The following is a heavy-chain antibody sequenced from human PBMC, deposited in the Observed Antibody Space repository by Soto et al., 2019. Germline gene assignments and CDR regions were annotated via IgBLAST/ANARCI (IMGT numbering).Heavy chain of an antibody. D-gene: IGHD3-10*01. CDR3: TRWPRPISTGTGAY. CDR2: IYNDGTYS. Sequence: GGSLRLYCAASGFIFKMYWMHWVRQSPGKGLVWISRIYNDGTYSDYADSVRGRFTISRDNVNDTLYLQMNNLRAEDSGLYYCTRWPRPISTGTGAYWGQGTQVTGS. V-gene: IGHV3-74*01. J-gene: IGHJ4*02. CDR1: GFIFKMYW.